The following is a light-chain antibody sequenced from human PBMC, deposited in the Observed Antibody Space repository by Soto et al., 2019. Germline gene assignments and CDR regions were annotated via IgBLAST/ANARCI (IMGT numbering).Light chain of an antibody. CDR3: QQSYSTPFT. CDR1: QSISSY. CDR2: AAS. J-gene: IGKJ4*01. V-gene: IGKV1-39*01. Sequence: DIQMPQSPSSLSASIGDRVTITCRASQSISSYLNWYQQKPGKAPKLLIYAASSLQSGVPSRFSGSGSGTDFTLTISSLQPEEFATYYCQQSYSTPFTFGGGTKVDIK.